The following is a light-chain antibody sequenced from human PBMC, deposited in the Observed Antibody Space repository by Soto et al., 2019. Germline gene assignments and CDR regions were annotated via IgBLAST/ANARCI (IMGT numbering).Light chain of an antibody. V-gene: IGKV3-11*01. CDR1: QNVSSY. Sequence: EIVLTQSPATLSLSPGERATLSCRASQNVSSYLAWYQQKSGQAPRLLIYDASNRATGIPARFSGSGSGTDFTLTISSLEPEDFAVYYCQQRSNWPLTFGGGTKVEIK. CDR2: DAS. J-gene: IGKJ4*01. CDR3: QQRSNWPLT.